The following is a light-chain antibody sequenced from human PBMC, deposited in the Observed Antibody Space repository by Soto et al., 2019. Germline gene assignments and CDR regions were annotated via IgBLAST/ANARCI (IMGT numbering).Light chain of an antibody. J-gene: IGKJ4*01. CDR2: DVS. CDR1: QSVRNNY. Sequence: GALSLSKGERATLSCRASQSVRNNYLVWYQQRPGQPPRFLMYDVSTRAAGIPDRFSGSGSGTDFTLTISRLEPEDFAVYYCQQYGSTPLTFGGGTKVDIK. V-gene: IGKV3-20*01. CDR3: QQYGSTPLT.